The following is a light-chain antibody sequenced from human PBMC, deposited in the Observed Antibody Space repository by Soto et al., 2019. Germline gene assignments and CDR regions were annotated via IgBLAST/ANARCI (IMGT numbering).Light chain of an antibody. J-gene: IGLJ1*01. CDR3: QSYDSIFYV. CDR1: TSNIGAGYD. Sequence: QSVLTQPPSLSGAPGQRVTISCTGSTSNIGAGYDVHWYQQLPGTAPKLLIYGNSNRPSGVPDRFSGSKSGTSASLAITGLQAEDEADYYCQSYDSIFYVFGTGTKVTVL. V-gene: IGLV1-40*01. CDR2: GNS.